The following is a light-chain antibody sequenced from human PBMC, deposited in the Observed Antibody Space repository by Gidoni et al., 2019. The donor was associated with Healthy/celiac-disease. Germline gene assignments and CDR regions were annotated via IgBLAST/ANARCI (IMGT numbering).Light chain of an antibody. V-gene: IGLV2-14*01. Sequence: QSALTQPASVSGSPGQSITISCTGTSSDVGGYNYVPWYQQPPGKAPKLMLYEVSKRPSGFSKRVSGSKSGNTVSLTISGLQAEDEADYYCSSYTSSSTEVFGTGTKVTVL. CDR1: SSDVGGYNY. CDR3: SSYTSSSTEV. J-gene: IGLJ1*01. CDR2: EVS.